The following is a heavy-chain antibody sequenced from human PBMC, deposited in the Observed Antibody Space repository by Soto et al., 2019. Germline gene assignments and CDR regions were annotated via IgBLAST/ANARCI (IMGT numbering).Heavy chain of an antibody. CDR3: ARVDSASWLDY. Sequence: QVQLQESGPGLVKPSQTLSLTCTVSGVSISHGAYYWSWIRQLPGKGLEWIGYIYYSGDTQYNPSLKSRITVSIDKSKNQFSLKMNSVTAADTAMYFCARVDSASWLDYWGQGTLVTVSS. J-gene: IGHJ4*02. CDR2: IYYSGDT. D-gene: IGHD6-13*01. CDR1: GVSISHGAYY. V-gene: IGHV4-31*03.